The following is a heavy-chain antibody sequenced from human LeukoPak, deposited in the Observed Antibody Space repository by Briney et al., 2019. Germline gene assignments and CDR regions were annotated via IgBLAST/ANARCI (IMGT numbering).Heavy chain of an antibody. CDR1: GFTFNSYA. D-gene: IGHD6-6*01. CDR2: ISYDGSNK. Sequence: PGGSLRLSCAAPGFTFNSYAMHWVRQAPGKGLEWVAFISYDGSNKYYADSVKGRFTISSDNSKNTLYLQMNNLRAEDTAVYYCARASSSSNYWGQGTLVTVSS. V-gene: IGHV3-30*04. CDR3: ARASSSSNY. J-gene: IGHJ4*02.